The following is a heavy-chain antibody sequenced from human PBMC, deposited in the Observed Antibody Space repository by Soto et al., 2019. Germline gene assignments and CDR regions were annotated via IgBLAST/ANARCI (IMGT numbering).Heavy chain of an antibody. J-gene: IGHJ4*02. V-gene: IGHV4-39*02. D-gene: IGHD2-15*01. CDR1: VGSINSNDYY. Sequence: LSLTCTVSVGSINSNDYYWAWIRQPPGKGLAWIASIYYDGSTYYNPSLKSRVSISVDTSKNHFSLKLSSATAADTAVYYCAKVVVAATRHTDFDSWGQGTLVTVSS. CDR3: AKVVVAATRHTDFDS. CDR2: IYYDGST.